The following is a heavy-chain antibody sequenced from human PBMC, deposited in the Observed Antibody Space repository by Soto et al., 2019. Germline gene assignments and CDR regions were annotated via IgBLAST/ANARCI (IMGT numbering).Heavy chain of an antibody. CDR3: AREVPAAINYYYGMDV. CDR2: ISYDGSNK. Sequence: QVQLVESGGGVVQPGRSLRLSCAASGFTFSSYAMHWVRQAPGKGLEWVAVISYDGSNKYYADSVKGRFTISRDNSKNTLDLQMNSLRAEDTAVYYCAREVPAAINYYYGMDVWGQGTTVTVSS. V-gene: IGHV3-30-3*01. CDR1: GFTFSSYA. D-gene: IGHD2-2*01. J-gene: IGHJ6*02.